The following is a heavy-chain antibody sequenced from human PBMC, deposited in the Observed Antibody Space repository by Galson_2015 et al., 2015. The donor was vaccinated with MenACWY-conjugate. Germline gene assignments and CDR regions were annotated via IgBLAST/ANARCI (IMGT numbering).Heavy chain of an antibody. CDR3: TTHDQGRYFDF. Sequence: SLRLSCAASGFTFSNVWMSWVRLAPGKGLEWVGRIKSKTAGGTTDYAAPVKGSVTISRDDSKNTLYLQMNSLKTEDTAVYYCTTHDQGRYFDFWGQGTLVTVSS. V-gene: IGHV3-15*01. J-gene: IGHJ4*02. CDR2: IKSKTAGGTT. D-gene: IGHD3-10*01. CDR1: GFTFSNVW.